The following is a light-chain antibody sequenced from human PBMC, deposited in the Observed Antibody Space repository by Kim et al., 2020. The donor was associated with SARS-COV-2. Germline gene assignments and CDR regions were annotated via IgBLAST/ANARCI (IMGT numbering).Light chain of an antibody. Sequence: ASVGDRVTITCRASQSISVSLNWYQHKPGKAPKLLIYSASTLQSGLPSRFTGSGSGTDFTLTLSSLQPDDFATYYCQQSYGNPWTFGQGTKVDIK. V-gene: IGKV1-39*01. CDR2: SAS. J-gene: IGKJ1*01. CDR3: QQSYGNPWT. CDR1: QSISVS.